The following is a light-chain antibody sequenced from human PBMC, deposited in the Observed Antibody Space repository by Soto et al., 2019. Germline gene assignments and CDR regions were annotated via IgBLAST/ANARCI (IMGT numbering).Light chain of an antibody. J-gene: IGKJ3*01. Sequence: DIQMTQSPSSLSASVGDRVTITCQASQDISNYLNWYQQKPGKAPKLLIYDASNLETGVPSRFSGSGSGTDFTFTISSLQHEDIATDYGHQYDNPPGTFGPGTKVDIK. CDR3: HQYDNPPGT. CDR2: DAS. CDR1: QDISNY. V-gene: IGKV1-33*01.